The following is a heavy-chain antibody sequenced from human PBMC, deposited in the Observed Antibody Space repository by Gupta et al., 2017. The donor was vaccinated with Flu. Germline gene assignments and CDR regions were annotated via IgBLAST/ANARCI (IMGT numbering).Heavy chain of an antibody. D-gene: IGHD5-12*01. J-gene: IGHJ4*02. Sequence: RQAPGKGLLCVSTSWGRGRSTVYADSVKGRFAISSDSSKNTLYLQRHSLTAEDTAIYYCAKKTRWLQTLSSDFWCQGARVIVSS. V-gene: IGHV3-23*01. CDR2: SWGRGRST. CDR3: AKKTRWLQTLSSDF.